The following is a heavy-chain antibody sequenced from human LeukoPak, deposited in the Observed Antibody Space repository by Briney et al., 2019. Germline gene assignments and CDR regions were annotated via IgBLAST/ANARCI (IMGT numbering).Heavy chain of an antibody. CDR3: ARDLGYYYDSSGYYY. CDR1: GFTFSSYA. CDR2: ISYDGSNK. D-gene: IGHD3-22*01. Sequence: GGSLRLSCAASGFTFSSYAMHWVRQAPGKGLEWVAVISYDGSNKYYADSVKGRFTISRDNSKNTLYLQMNSLRAEDTAVYYCARDLGYYYDSSGYYYWGQGTLVTVSS. J-gene: IGHJ4*02. V-gene: IGHV3-30*01.